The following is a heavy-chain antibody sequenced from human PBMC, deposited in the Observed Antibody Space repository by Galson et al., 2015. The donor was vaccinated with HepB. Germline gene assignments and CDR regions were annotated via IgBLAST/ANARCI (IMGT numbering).Heavy chain of an antibody. V-gene: IGHV1-58*01. Sequence: SVKVSCKASGFTFTRSAVQWVRQARGQRLEWMGWIVVDSGDTNYAQKFQERVTITRDMSRSTAYMEPSSLRSDDTAVYYCAADPYYDDRSGYSNLFDPWGQGTWSPSPQ. CDR3: AADPYYDDRSGYSNLFDP. CDR1: GFTFTRSA. J-gene: IGHJ5*02. D-gene: IGHD3-22*01. CDR2: IVVDSGDT.